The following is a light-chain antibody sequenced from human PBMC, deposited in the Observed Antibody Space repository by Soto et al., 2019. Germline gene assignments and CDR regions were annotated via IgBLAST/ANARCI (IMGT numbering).Light chain of an antibody. V-gene: IGKV3-20*01. Sequence: ETVLTQSPGTLSLSPGERATLSCRASQSVAKNYLAWYQHKPGQGPRLLISGASSRATSIPDRFSGSGSGTYFTLTIGRLQPEDFAVYYCLQYASEPLTFGGGTKVEI. CDR2: GAS. CDR3: LQYASEPLT. CDR1: QSVAKNY. J-gene: IGKJ4*01.